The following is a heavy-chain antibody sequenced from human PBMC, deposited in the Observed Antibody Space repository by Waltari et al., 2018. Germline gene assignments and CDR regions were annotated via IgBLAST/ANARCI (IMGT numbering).Heavy chain of an antibody. CDR3: ARERVVVVIMGDHDAFDI. Sequence: QVQLQESGPGLVKPSQTLSLPCTVSGGSISSGIYYWRWIRQPAGQGLEWIGYIYTSGSTNYNPSLKSRVTISVDTSKNQFSLKLSSVTAADTAVYYCARERVVVVIMGDHDAFDIWGQGTMVTVSS. CDR2: IYTSGST. V-gene: IGHV4-61*09. CDR1: GGSISSGIYY. J-gene: IGHJ3*02. D-gene: IGHD3-22*01.